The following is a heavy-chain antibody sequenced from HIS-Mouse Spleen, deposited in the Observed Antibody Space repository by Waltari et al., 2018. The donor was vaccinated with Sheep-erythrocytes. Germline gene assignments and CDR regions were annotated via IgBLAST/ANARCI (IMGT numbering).Heavy chain of an antibody. CDR3: ARLELGQFDY. V-gene: IGHV4-59*08. D-gene: IGHD1-26*01. Sequence: QVQLQESGPGLVKPSETLSLPCTVSGCSISSYYWSWIRQPPGKGLEWIGYIYYSGSTNYNPSLKSRVTISVDTSKNQFSLKLSSVTAADTAVYYCARLELGQFDYWGQGTLVTVSS. CDR2: IYYSGST. J-gene: IGHJ4*02. CDR1: GCSISSYY.